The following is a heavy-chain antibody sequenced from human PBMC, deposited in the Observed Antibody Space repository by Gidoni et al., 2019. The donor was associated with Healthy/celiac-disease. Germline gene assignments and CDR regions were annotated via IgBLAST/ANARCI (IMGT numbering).Heavy chain of an antibody. V-gene: IGHV3-21*01. CDR3: ARDRRGFGEFP. Sequence: EVQLVESGGGLVKPGGSLRLSCEASGFTFSSYSMNWVRQAPGKGLEWVSSISSSSSYTYYADSVKGRFTISRDNAKNSLYLQMNSLRAEDTAVYYCARDRRGFGEFPWGQGTLVTVSS. CDR2: ISSSSSYT. D-gene: IGHD3-10*01. CDR1: GFTFSSYS. J-gene: IGHJ5*02.